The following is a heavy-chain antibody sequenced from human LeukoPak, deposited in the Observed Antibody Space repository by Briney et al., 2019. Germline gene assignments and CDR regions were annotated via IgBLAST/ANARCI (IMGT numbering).Heavy chain of an antibody. D-gene: IGHD3-22*01. J-gene: IGHJ3*02. V-gene: IGHV1-46*01. CDR3: ASLAGNYYDSSGSPDAFDI. CDR1: GYTFTSYY. Sequence: ASVKVSCKASGYTFTSYYMHWVRQAPGQGLEWMGIINPSGGSTSYAQKFQGRVTMTRDTSTSTDYMELSSLRSEDTAVYYCASLAGNYYDSSGSPDAFDIWGQGTMVTVSS. CDR2: INPSGGST.